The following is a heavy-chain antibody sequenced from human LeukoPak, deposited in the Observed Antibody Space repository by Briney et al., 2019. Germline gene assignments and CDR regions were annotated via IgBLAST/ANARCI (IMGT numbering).Heavy chain of an antibody. CDR1: GFTFSSYW. Sequence: GGSLRLSCAASGFTFSSYWMSWVRQAPGKGLEWVANIKQDGSEKYYVDSVKGRFTISRDNAKNSLYLQMNSLRAEDTAAYYCAREAGSYGDYDMYYYYGMDVWGKGTTVTVSS. CDR3: AREAGSYGDYDMYYYYGMDV. V-gene: IGHV3-7*03. CDR2: IKQDGSEK. J-gene: IGHJ6*04. D-gene: IGHD4-17*01.